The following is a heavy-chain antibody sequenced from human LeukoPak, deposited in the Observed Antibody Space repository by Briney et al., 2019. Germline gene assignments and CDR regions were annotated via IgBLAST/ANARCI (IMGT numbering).Heavy chain of an antibody. Sequence: GGSLRLSCAASGFTFSSYAMTWVRQAPGKGLEWVSTIINSGATTYYADSVKGRFTISRDNSKNTLDLQMNSLRAEDTAAHYCAKDIHGDYWGLDYWGQGTLVTVSS. D-gene: IGHD4-17*01. V-gene: IGHV3-23*01. CDR2: IINSGATT. CDR3: AKDIHGDYWGLDY. CDR1: GFTFSSYA. J-gene: IGHJ4*02.